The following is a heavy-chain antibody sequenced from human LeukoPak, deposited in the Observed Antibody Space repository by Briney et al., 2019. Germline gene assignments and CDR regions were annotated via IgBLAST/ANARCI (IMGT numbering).Heavy chain of an antibody. CDR3: ARGGTAHYYGSGRPNWFDP. Sequence: PSETLSLTCTVSGGSISSSSYYWGWIRQPPGKGLEWIGSIYYSGSTNYNPSLKSRVTISVDTSKNQFSLKLSSVTAADTAVYYCARGGTAHYYGSGRPNWFDPWGQGTLVTVSS. CDR1: GGSISSSSYY. J-gene: IGHJ5*02. D-gene: IGHD3-10*01. V-gene: IGHV4-39*07. CDR2: IYYSGST.